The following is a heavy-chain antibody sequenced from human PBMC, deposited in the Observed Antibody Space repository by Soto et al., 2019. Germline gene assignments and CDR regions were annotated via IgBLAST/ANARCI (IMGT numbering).Heavy chain of an antibody. Sequence: PSQTLSLTCAISGDSISSNSAAWNWIRQSPSRGFEWLGRTYYRSRWYHDYAVSVKSRIIINPDTSKNQVSLQLNSVTPDDTAVYYCASYRYEDWGQGTLVNVSS. CDR3: ASYRYED. D-gene: IGHD3-3*01. CDR2: TYYRSRWYH. J-gene: IGHJ4*02. CDR1: GDSISSNSAA. V-gene: IGHV6-1*01.